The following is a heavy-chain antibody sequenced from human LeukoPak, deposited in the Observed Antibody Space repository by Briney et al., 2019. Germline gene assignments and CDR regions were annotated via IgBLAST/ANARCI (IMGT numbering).Heavy chain of an antibody. CDR1: GYTFTSYD. D-gene: IGHD6-19*01. Sequence: ASVKVSCKASGYTFTSYDINWVRQATGQGVEWMGWMNPNSGNTGYAQKFQGRVTMTRNTSISTAYMELSSLRSEDTAVYYCARGFQVRSSGWYWQNYYYYGMDVWGQGTTVTVSS. CDR2: MNPNSGNT. V-gene: IGHV1-8*01. J-gene: IGHJ6*02. CDR3: ARGFQVRSSGWYWQNYYYYGMDV.